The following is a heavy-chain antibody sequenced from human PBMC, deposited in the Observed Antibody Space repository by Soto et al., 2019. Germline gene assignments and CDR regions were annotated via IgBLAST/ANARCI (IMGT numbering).Heavy chain of an antibody. J-gene: IGHJ4*02. V-gene: IGHV3-23*01. CDR1: GFTFSSYA. D-gene: IGHD6-19*01. CDR2: ISGSGGST. CDR3: ATNRGSSG. Sequence: EASLRLSCAASGFTFSSYAMSWVRQAPGKGLQWVSAISGSGGSTYYADSVKGRFTISRDNSKNTLYLQMNSLRAEDTAVYYCATNRGSSGWGQGTLVTVSS.